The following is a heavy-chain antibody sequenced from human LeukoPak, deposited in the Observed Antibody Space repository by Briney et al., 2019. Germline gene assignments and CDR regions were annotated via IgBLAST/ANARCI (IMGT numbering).Heavy chain of an antibody. J-gene: IGHJ3*02. CDR3: AKDFYRLGEFDAFDI. V-gene: IGHV3-9*01. CDR2: ISWNSGRI. Sequence: GGSLRLSCAASGFTFGAYAMHWVRQGPGKGLEWVSGISWNSGRIGYADSVKGRFTISRDNAKNSLYLQMNSLRAEDTALYYCAKDFYRLGEFDAFDIWGQGTMVTVSS. CDR1: GFTFGAYA. D-gene: IGHD3-16*01.